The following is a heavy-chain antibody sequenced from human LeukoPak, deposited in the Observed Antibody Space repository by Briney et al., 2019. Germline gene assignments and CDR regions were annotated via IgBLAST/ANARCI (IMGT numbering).Heavy chain of an antibody. CDR2: ISDTSNTI. D-gene: IGHD6-19*01. Sequence: PGGSLRLSCAASGFTFSSYAMSWVRQAPGKGLEWVSYISDTSNTIYYADSVKGRFIISRDNAKNSLYLQMNSLRDEDTAVYYCVAGPVHWGQGTLVTVSS. CDR3: VAGPVH. CDR1: GFTFSSYA. J-gene: IGHJ1*01. V-gene: IGHV3-48*02.